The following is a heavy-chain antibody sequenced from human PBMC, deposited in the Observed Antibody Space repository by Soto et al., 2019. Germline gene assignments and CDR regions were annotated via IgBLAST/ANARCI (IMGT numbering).Heavy chain of an antibody. V-gene: IGHV1-8*01. CDR1: GYTFTSYD. CDR3: ARVQSYYYGMDV. D-gene: IGHD3-10*01. Sequence: ASLKVSCKASGYTFTSYDINGVRQATGQGLEWMGWMNPNSGNTGYAQKFQGRVTMTRNTSISTAYMELSSLRSEDTAVYYCARVQSYYYGMDVWGQGTTVTVSS. CDR2: MNPNSGNT. J-gene: IGHJ6*02.